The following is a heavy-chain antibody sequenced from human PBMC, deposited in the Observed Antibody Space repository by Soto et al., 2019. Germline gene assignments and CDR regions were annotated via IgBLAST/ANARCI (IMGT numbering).Heavy chain of an antibody. CDR1: GFTFSCYW. V-gene: IGHV3-7*01. CDR2: IKQNGSDK. D-gene: IGHD6-19*01. CDR3: ARVQSLAVVY. J-gene: IGHJ4*02. Sequence: EVQLVESGGGLVQPGGSLRLSCAASGFTFSCYWMSWVRQAPGKGLEWVANIKQNGSDKYYVDSVKGRFTISRDNAKNSLDLQMISLRAEDTAVYYCARVQSLAVVYWGQGTLVTVSS.